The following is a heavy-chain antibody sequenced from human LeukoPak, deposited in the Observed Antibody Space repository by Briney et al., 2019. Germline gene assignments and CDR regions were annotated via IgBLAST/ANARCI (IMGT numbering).Heavy chain of an antibody. J-gene: IGHJ4*02. V-gene: IGHV4-59*01. CDR2: IHNSGST. CDR3: ARGGGWGNWNDAVDY. Sequence: SETLSLTCTVSDGSISNYYWSWIRQTPGKGLEWIGYIHNSGSTKYNPSLKSPVSISVDTSKNQFSLKVNSVTAADTAVYYCARGGGWGNWNDAVDYWGQGTLVTVSS. D-gene: IGHD1-1*01. CDR1: DGSISNYY.